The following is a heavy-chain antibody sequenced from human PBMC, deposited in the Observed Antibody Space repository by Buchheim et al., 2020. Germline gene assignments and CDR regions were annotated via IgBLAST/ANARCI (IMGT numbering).Heavy chain of an antibody. CDR2: ISSSGSTI. Sequence: QVQLVESGGGLVKPGGSLRLSCAASGFTFSDYYMSWIRQAPGKGLEWVSYISSSGSTIYYADSVKGRFTISRANAKNSLYLQMNSLRAEDTAVYYCAREPRDYDILTGYGNNWYFDLWGRGTL. CDR3: AREPRDYDILTGYGNNWYFDL. CDR1: GFTFSDYY. V-gene: IGHV3-11*01. J-gene: IGHJ2*01. D-gene: IGHD3-9*01.